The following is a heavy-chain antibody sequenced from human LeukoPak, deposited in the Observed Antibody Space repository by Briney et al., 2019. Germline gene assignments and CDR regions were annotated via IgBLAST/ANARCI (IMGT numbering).Heavy chain of an antibody. D-gene: IGHD6-13*01. Sequence: SETLSLTCTVSGGSISSGDYYWSWIRQPPGKGLEWIGYIYYSGSTSYNPSLKSRVTILVDTSKNQFSLKLSSVTAADTAVYYCARSPPLYSSSNPTFDYWGQGTLVTVSS. CDR1: GGSISSGDYY. CDR2: IYYSGST. CDR3: ARSPPLYSSSNPTFDY. V-gene: IGHV4-30-4*02. J-gene: IGHJ4*02.